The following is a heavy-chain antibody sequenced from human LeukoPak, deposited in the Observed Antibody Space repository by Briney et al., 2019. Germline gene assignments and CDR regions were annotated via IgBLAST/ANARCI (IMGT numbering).Heavy chain of an antibody. D-gene: IGHD4-17*01. J-gene: IGHJ4*02. V-gene: IGHV4-30-4*08. Sequence: SQTLSLTCTVSGGSISSGGYYWSWIRQHPGKGLEWIGYIYYSGSTYYNPSLKSRVTISVDTSKNQFSLKLSSVTAADTAVYYCARSYGDYEVTPFDYWGQGTLVTVSS. CDR1: GGSISSGGYY. CDR2: IYYSGST. CDR3: ARSYGDYEVTPFDY.